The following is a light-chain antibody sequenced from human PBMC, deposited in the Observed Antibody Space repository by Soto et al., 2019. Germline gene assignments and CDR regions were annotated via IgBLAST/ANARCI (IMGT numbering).Light chain of an antibody. CDR3: QQRSNWQIT. V-gene: IGKV3-11*01. CDR2: GAS. Sequence: IVLTQSPASLSLSPGEIATLSFSASQDITTYLAWYQQKPGQAPRLFIYGASTRATGIPARFSGSGSGTDFTLTISSLEPDDFAVYYCQQRSNWQITFGQGTRLEIK. CDR1: QDITTY. J-gene: IGKJ5*01.